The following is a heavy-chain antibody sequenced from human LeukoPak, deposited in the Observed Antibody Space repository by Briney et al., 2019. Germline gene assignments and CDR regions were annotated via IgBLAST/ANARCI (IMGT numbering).Heavy chain of an antibody. CDR2: IFHGGST. D-gene: IGHD6-13*01. V-gene: IGHV4-4*02. CDR3: ARGYSSSWTRSLGY. CDR1: GGSIRSSNW. J-gene: IGHJ4*02. Sequence: SGTLCLACAVSGGSIRSSNWWSWVRQPPGKGLRWSGVIFHGGSTNYTQSLKSRVTISVDKSKNHFSLKLSSVPAADTAVYYCARGYSSSWTRSLGYWGQGTLVTVSS.